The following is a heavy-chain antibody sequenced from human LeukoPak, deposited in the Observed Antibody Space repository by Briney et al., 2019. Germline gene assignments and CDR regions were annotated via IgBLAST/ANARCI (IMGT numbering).Heavy chain of an antibody. Sequence: SETLSLTCTVSGGSISSYYWSWIRQPAGKGLEWIGRIYTSGSTNYNPSLKSRVTMSVDTSKNQFSLKLSSVTAADTAVYYCARRSQAAAGSYYFDYWGQGTLVTVSS. D-gene: IGHD6-13*01. J-gene: IGHJ4*02. V-gene: IGHV4-4*07. CDR2: IYTSGST. CDR3: ARRSQAAAGSYYFDY. CDR1: GGSISSYY.